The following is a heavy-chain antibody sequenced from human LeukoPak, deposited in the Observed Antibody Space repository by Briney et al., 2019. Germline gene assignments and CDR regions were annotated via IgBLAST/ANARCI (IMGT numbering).Heavy chain of an antibody. V-gene: IGHV4-38-2*02. CDR1: GYSISSGYY. CDR3: ARGVYNWNIDVFDF. D-gene: IGHD1/OR15-1a*01. CDR2: IYYSGST. J-gene: IGHJ3*01. Sequence: SETLSLTCTVSGYSISSGYYWGWIRQPPGKGLEWIGSIYYSGSTYYNPSLKSRVTISVDTSKNQFFLKLNSVTAADTAVYYCARGVYNWNIDVFDFWGQGTMVTVSS.